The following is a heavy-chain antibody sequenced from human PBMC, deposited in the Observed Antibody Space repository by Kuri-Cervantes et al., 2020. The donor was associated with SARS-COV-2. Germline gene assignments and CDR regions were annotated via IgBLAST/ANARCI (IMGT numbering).Heavy chain of an antibody. D-gene: IGHD2-8*01. CDR1: GGSSSGYY. Sequence: SETLSLTCAVYGGSSSGYYWSWIRQPPGKGLEWIGEINHSGSTNYSPSLKSRVTISVDTSKNQFSLKLSSVTAADTAVYYCARREVYARFGWFDPWGQGTLVTVSS. CDR3: ARREVYARFGWFDP. V-gene: IGHV4-34*01. CDR2: INHSGST. J-gene: IGHJ5*02.